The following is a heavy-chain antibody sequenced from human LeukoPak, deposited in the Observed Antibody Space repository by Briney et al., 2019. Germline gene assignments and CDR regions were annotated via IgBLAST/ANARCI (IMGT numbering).Heavy chain of an antibody. Sequence: ASVKVSCKASGYTFTSYAMHWVRQAPGQRLEWMGWINAGNGNTKYSQKFQGRVTITRDTSASIAYMELSSLRSEDTAVYYCARGVPRVLWFGELSSWFDPWGQGTLVTVSS. CDR1: GYTFTSYA. J-gene: IGHJ5*02. D-gene: IGHD3-10*01. CDR3: ARGVPRVLWFGELSSWFDP. V-gene: IGHV1-3*01. CDR2: INAGNGNT.